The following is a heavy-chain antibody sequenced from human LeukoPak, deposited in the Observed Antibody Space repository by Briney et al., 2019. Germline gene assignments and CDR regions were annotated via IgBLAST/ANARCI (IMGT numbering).Heavy chain of an antibody. D-gene: IGHD6-19*01. CDR3: ARESAVAGTEGWGPNWFDP. CDR2: IKQDGSET. CDR1: GFIFSNYW. Sequence: GGSLRLSCATSGFIFSNYWMSWVRQAPGKGLEWVANIKQDGSETYYVDSVKGRFTISRDDAKNSLYLQMNSLRAEDTAVYYCARESAVAGTEGWGPNWFDPWGQGTLVTVSS. V-gene: IGHV3-7*01. J-gene: IGHJ5*02.